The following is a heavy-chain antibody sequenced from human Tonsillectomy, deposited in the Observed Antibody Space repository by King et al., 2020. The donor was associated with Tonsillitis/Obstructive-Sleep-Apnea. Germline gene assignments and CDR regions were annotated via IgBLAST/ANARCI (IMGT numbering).Heavy chain of an antibody. D-gene: IGHD5-24*01. CDR1: GGSFSGYY. Sequence: QVQLQQWGAGLLKPSETLSLTCAVYGGSFSGYYWSWIRQPPGKGLEWIGEIHHGGRTKYNPSLKSRVTISVDTSKNQFSLKLSSATAADTAVYYCARRGPYKYDYYYFYYMDVWGKGTTVTISS. J-gene: IGHJ6*03. CDR2: IHHGGRT. CDR3: ARRGPYKYDYYYFYYMDV. V-gene: IGHV4-34*01.